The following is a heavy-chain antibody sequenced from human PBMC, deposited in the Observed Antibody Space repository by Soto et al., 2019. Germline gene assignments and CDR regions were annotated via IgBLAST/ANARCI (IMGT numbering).Heavy chain of an antibody. CDR2: IHHSGRT. Sequence: SETLSLTCTVSGDSITSGGYLWTWIRQPPGQGLEWLGHIHHSGRTYYSPSLKSRVTISMDGSNNRFSLRLTSVTAADTAVYYCARGQYCSGGSCYSEPFTYWDQGTPVTVSS. V-gene: IGHV4-30-2*01. J-gene: IGHJ4*02. CDR1: GDSITSGGYL. CDR3: ARGQYCSGGSCYSEPFTY. D-gene: IGHD2-15*01.